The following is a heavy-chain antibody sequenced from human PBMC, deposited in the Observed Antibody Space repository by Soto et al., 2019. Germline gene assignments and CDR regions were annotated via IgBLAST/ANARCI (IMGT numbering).Heavy chain of an antibody. CDR3: ARLLYDSRGYYYFDY. V-gene: IGHV4-38-2*01. D-gene: IGHD3-22*01. Sequence: SETLSLTCAVSGYSISSDYYWGWIRQPPGKGLEWIGSIYHSGTTYDNPSLKSRVTISVDMSKNQFSLKLSSVTAADTAVYYCARLLYDSRGYYYFDYWGQGTLVTVSS. J-gene: IGHJ4*02. CDR2: IYHSGTT. CDR1: GYSISSDYY.